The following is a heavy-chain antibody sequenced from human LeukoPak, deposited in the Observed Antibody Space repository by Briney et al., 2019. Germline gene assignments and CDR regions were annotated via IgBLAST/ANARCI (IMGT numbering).Heavy chain of an antibody. CDR3: ARAYSYGYGGDWFDP. CDR1: GGSISGSAYY. Sequence: SETLSLTCTVSGGSISGSAYYWGWIRQPPGKGLEWIGSIYYSGSTYYIPSLKSRVTISVDTSKNQFSLKLSSVTAADTAVYYCARAYSYGYGGDWFDPWGQGTLVTVSS. D-gene: IGHD5-18*01. V-gene: IGHV4-39*07. CDR2: IYYSGST. J-gene: IGHJ5*02.